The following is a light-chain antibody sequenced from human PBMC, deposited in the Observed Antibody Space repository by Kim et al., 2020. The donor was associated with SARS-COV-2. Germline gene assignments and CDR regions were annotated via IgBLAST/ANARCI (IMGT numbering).Light chain of an antibody. V-gene: IGKV3-11*01. CDR3: QQRGSWTRALT. J-gene: IGKJ4*01. Sequence: PGESASHSCRVSHDVDISIALSEQTPGQAPRLLIYVADIRAAGIADRSSGSGCGTDFTLTLDSRAPEHVAIYYCQQRGSWTRALTFGGGTKVDIK. CDR2: VAD. CDR1: HDVDIS.